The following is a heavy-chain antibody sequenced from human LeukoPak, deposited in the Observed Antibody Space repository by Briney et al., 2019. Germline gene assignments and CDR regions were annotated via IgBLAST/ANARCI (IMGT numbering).Heavy chain of an antibody. D-gene: IGHD3-22*01. CDR1: GGTISNSA. J-gene: IGHJ4*02. Sequence: SSENASCEASGGTISNSAISWVRHAPRQGLEWMGGIIPIFGTANYAQKFQGRVTITTDESTSTAYMELSSLRSEDTAVYYCARESYDSSGQDWGQGTLVTVSS. V-gene: IGHV1-69*05. CDR2: IIPIFGTA. CDR3: ARESYDSSGQD.